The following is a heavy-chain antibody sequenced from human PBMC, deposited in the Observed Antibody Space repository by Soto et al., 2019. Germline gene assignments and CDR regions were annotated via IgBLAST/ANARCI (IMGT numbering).Heavy chain of an antibody. Sequence: RASVKVSCKASGYTFTSYAMHWVRQAPGQRLEWMGWINAGNGNTKYSQKFQGRVTITRDTSASTAYMELSSLRSEDTAVYYCARESRDGYNLYYFDYWGQGTLVTVSS. CDR1: GYTFTSYA. J-gene: IGHJ4*02. D-gene: IGHD5-12*01. V-gene: IGHV1-3*01. CDR2: INAGNGNT. CDR3: ARESRDGYNLYYFDY.